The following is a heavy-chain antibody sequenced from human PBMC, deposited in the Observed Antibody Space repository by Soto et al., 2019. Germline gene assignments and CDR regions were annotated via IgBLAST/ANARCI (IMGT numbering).Heavy chain of an antibody. CDR2: ISSSSSYI. D-gene: IGHD3-22*01. CDR3: AREAYYYDSSGYAWYYGMDV. V-gene: IGHV3-21*01. CDR1: GFTFSSYS. J-gene: IGHJ6*02. Sequence: EVQLVESGGGLVKPGGSLRLYCAASGFTFSSYSMNWVRQAPGKGLEWVSSISSSSSYIYYADSVKGRFTISRDNAKNSLYLQMNSLRAEDTAVYYCAREAYYYDSSGYAWYYGMDVWGQGTTVTVSS.